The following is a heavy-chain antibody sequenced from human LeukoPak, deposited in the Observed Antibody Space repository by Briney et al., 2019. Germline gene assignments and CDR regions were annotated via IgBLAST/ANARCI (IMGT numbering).Heavy chain of an antibody. J-gene: IGHJ3*02. Sequence: GGSLRLSCAASGFTFSSYAMSWVRQPPGKGLEWVSAITGNGGTTFYGDSVRGRFTISRDDSQDTLYLQLNSLRVEDTAVYYCAKAQGASTRYGAFDIWGQGTMVTVSS. CDR3: AKAQGASTRYGAFDI. V-gene: IGHV3-23*01. CDR1: GFTFSSYA. CDR2: ITGNGGTT. D-gene: IGHD6-13*01.